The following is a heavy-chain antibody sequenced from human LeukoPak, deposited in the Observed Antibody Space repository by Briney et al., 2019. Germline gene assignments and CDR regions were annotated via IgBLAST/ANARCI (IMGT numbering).Heavy chain of an antibody. D-gene: IGHD1-26*01. V-gene: IGHV4-61*01. J-gene: IGHJ4*02. CDR3: ARERDSGSYYSFDY. Sequence: SVTLSLTCTVSGGSVSSGSYYWSWIRQPPGRGLEWIGYIYYSGSTNYNPSLKSRVTISVDTSKNQLSLKLSSVTAADTAVYYCARERDSGSYYSFDYWGQGTLVTVSS. CDR2: IYYSGST. CDR1: GGSVSSGSYY.